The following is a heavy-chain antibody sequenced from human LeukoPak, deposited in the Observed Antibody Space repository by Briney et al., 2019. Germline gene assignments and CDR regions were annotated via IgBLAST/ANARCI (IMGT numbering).Heavy chain of an antibody. J-gene: IGHJ5*02. CDR3: ARRIAARREGNWFDP. CDR1: GGTFSSYA. V-gene: IGHV1-8*03. Sequence: ASVKVSCKASGGTFSSYAISWVRQATGQGLEWMGWMNPDSGNTGYAQKFQGRVTITRNTSISTAYMELSALRSEDTAVYYRARRIAARREGNWFDPWGQGTLVTVSS. D-gene: IGHD6-6*01. CDR2: MNPDSGNT.